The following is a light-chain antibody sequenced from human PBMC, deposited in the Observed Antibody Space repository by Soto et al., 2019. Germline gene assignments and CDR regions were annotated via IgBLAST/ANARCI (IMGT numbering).Light chain of an antibody. Sequence: EIVMTQSPATLSVSPGERVTLSCRASQSVSSNLAWYQQKPGQAPRLLISGASTRATGVPARFSGSGSGTEFTLTISSLQSEDFAGYSCQQYNSWPPTFGQGTKVEIK. CDR2: GAS. CDR3: QQYNSWPPT. V-gene: IGKV3-15*01. J-gene: IGKJ1*01. CDR1: QSVSSN.